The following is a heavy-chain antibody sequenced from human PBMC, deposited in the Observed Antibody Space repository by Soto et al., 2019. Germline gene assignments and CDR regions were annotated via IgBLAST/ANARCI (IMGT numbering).Heavy chain of an antibody. CDR1: GGSISSGGYS. V-gene: IGHV4-30-2*01. D-gene: IGHD6-19*01. CDR2: IYHSGST. CDR3: ARAGGLGAVAVDY. J-gene: IGHJ4*02. Sequence: QLQLQESGSGLVKPSQTLSLTCAVSGGSISSGGYSWRWIRQPPVKGLEWIGYIYHSGSTYYNPSLKSRVTISVDRPKNQFSLKLSSVTAADTAVYYCARAGGLGAVAVDYWGQGTLVTVSS.